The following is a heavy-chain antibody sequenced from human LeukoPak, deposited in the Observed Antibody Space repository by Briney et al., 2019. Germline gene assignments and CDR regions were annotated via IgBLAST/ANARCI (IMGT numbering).Heavy chain of an antibody. CDR1: DGSINTYF. D-gene: IGHD6-19*01. Sequence: SETLSLTCSVSDGSINTYFWSWIRQPAGKGLEWIGRIDSSGTTSLNPSLKSRVTISQDKSKKQFSLKLSSVTAADTAVYYCATGGYSAWCDYWGHGTQVTVSS. CDR3: ATGGYSAWCDY. CDR2: IDSSGTT. V-gene: IGHV4-4*07. J-gene: IGHJ4*01.